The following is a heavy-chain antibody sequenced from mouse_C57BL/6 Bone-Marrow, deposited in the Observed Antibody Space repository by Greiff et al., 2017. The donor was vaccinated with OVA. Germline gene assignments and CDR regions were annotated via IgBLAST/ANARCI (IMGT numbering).Heavy chain of an antibody. CDR2: ISSGGTYT. D-gene: IGHD1-1*01. Sequence: VKLMESGGGLVKPGGSLKLSCAASGFTFSRYAMSWVRQTPEKRLEWVATISSGGTYTYYTDSVKGRFTISRASAENTLYLQMSSLRSEDTAMYYCARHTDYYGSAPYFDCWGQGTSLTVSS. J-gene: IGHJ2*03. CDR1: GFTFSRYA. V-gene: IGHV5-9-3*01. CDR3: ARHTDYYGSAPYFDC.